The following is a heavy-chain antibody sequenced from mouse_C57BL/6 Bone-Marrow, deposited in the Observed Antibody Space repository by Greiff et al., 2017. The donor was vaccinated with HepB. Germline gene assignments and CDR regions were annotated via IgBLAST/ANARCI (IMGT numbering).Heavy chain of an antibody. V-gene: IGHV5-6-5*01. CDR3: ARGGITTSYAMDY. Sequence: EVMLVESGGGLVKPGGSLKLSCAASGFTFSSYAMSWVRQTPEKRLEWVASISSGGSTYYPDRVKGRFTISRDNARNILYLQMSSLRSEDTAMYYCARGGITTSYAMDYWGQGTSVTVSS. J-gene: IGHJ4*01. D-gene: IGHD2-4*01. CDR1: GFTFSSYA. CDR2: ISSGGST.